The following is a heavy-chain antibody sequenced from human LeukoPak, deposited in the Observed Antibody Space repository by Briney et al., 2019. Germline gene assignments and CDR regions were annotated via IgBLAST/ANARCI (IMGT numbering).Heavy chain of an antibody. D-gene: IGHD1-14*01. Sequence: GGSLRLSCAASGFTFSSYEMNWVRQTPGEGLEWVSYISSSGTTIYYADSVKGRFTISRDNAKNSLYLQMNSLRAEDTAVYYCARVTGGPDYWGQGTLVTVSS. CDR2: ISSSGTTI. CDR1: GFTFSSYE. J-gene: IGHJ4*02. V-gene: IGHV3-48*03. CDR3: ARVTGGPDY.